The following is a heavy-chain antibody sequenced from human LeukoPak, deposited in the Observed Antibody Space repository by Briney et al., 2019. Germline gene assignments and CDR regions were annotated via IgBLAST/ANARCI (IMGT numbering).Heavy chain of an antibody. J-gene: IGHJ6*03. CDR1: GFTFDDYA. Sequence: QTGGSLRLSCAASGFTFDDYAMYWVRQAPGKGLEWVSGITWNSGTIGYADSVKGRFTISRDNAKNSLYLQMNSLRVEDTALYYCARAETQYGDYESYYYYMDVWGKGTTVTISS. CDR3: ARAETQYGDYESYYYYMDV. CDR2: ITWNSGTI. V-gene: IGHV3-9*01. D-gene: IGHD4-17*01.